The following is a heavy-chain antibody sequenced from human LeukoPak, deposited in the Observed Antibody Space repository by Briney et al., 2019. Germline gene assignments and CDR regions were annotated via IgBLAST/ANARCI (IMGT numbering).Heavy chain of an antibody. V-gene: IGHV3-33*06. D-gene: IGHD1-26*01. Sequence: PGGSLRLSCAASGFTFSSYGMHWVGQAPGKGLGGGAVIWYDGSNKYYADSVKGRFTISRDNSKNTLYLQMNSLRAEDTAVYYCAKSPRHTGELSYWGQGTLVTVSS. J-gene: IGHJ4*02. CDR1: GFTFSSYG. CDR3: AKSPRHTGELSY. CDR2: IWYDGSNK.